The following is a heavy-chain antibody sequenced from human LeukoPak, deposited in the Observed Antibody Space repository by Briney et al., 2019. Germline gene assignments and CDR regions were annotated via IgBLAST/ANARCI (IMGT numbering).Heavy chain of an antibody. Sequence: GGSLRLSCAASGFTFSDYYMSWIRQAPGKGLEWVSYISSSGSTIYYADSVKGRFTISRDNAKNSLYLQMNSLSAEDTAVYYCVRGPQGGNALYYYYYGMDVWGQGTTVTVSS. CDR3: VRGPQGGNALYYYYYGMDV. J-gene: IGHJ6*02. V-gene: IGHV3-11*01. CDR1: GFTFSDYY. CDR2: ISSSGSTI. D-gene: IGHD4-23*01.